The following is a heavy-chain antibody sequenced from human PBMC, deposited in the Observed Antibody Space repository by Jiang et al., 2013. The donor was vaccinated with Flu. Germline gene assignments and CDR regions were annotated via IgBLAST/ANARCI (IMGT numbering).Heavy chain of an antibody. CDR2: IWYDGSNK. CDR1: GFTFSSYG. D-gene: IGHD3-3*01. CDR3: ARHDFWSGYQNSGMDV. J-gene: IGHJ6*02. Sequence: VQLLESGGGVVQPGRSLRLSCAASGFTFSSYGMHWVRQAPGKGLEWVAVIWYDGSNKYYADSVKGRFTISRDNSKNTLYLQMNSLRAEDTAVYYCARHDFWSGYQNSGMDVWGQGTTGHRLL. V-gene: IGHV3-33*01.